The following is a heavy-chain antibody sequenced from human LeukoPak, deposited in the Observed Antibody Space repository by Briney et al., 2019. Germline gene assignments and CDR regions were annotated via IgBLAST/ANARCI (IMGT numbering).Heavy chain of an antibody. D-gene: IGHD3-9*01. CDR1: GGSISSGSYY. CDR3: ARADFDWLLFDY. CDR2: IYYSGST. J-gene: IGHJ4*02. V-gene: IGHV4-61*10. Sequence: SETLSLTCTVSGGSISSGSYYWSWIRQPAGKGLEWIGYIYYSGSTNYNPSLKSRVTISVDTSKNQFSLKLSSVTAADTAVYYCARADFDWLLFDYWGQGTLVTVSS.